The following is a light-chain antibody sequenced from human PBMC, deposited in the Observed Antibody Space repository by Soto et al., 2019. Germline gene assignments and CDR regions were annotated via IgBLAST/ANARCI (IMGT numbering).Light chain of an antibody. V-gene: IGKV3-20*01. J-gene: IGKJ4*01. Sequence: EIVLTQSPGTLSLSLGERATLSCRASQSVTSSYLAWYQQKPGQAPRLIIHGASSRATGIPDRFSGSGSGTDFTLTTSRLQPDDLAVYYCQQYDSSRPLTFGGGTKVEIK. CDR3: QQYDSSRPLT. CDR2: GAS. CDR1: QSVTSSY.